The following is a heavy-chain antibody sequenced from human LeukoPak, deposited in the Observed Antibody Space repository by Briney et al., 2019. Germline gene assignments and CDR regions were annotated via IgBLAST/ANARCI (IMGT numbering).Heavy chain of an antibody. Sequence: SVKVSCKASGGTFSSYAISWVRQAPGQGLEWMGGIIPIFGTAKYAQKFQGRVTITADESTSTAYMELSSLRSEDTAVYYCARDVYYVRMGGNWFDPWGQGTLVTVSS. CDR1: GGTFSSYA. D-gene: IGHD3-10*02. CDR3: ARDVYYVRMGGNWFDP. CDR2: IIPIFGTA. V-gene: IGHV1-69*01. J-gene: IGHJ5*02.